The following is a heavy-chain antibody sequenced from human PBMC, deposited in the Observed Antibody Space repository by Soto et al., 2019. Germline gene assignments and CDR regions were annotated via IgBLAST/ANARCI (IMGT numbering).Heavy chain of an antibody. J-gene: IGHJ4*02. CDR3: ARGVYGSVDY. Sequence: SETLSLACTVSGGSISRGGYYWSWIRQHPGKCLEWIGYIYYSGSTYYNPSLKSRVTISVDTSKNQFSLKLSSVTAADTAVYYCARGVYGSVDYWGQGILVTVSS. V-gene: IGHV4-31*03. D-gene: IGHD6-13*01. CDR2: IYYSGST. CDR1: GGSISRGGYY.